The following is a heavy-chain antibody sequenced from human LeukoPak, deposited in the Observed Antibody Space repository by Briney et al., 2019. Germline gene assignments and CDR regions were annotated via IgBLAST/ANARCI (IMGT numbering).Heavy chain of an antibody. CDR2: TYYRSDWYH. Sequence: SQTLSLTCALSLVIDSINSAAGDWIRQSPSRGLEWLGRTYYRSDWYHDYAVSLKSRITITADTSKNQVFLLLNRLTPEVTAVYLCAREADYFDYWGQGTLVTVSS. CDR1: LVIDSINSAA. J-gene: IGHJ4*02. CDR3: AREADYFDY. V-gene: IGHV6-1*01.